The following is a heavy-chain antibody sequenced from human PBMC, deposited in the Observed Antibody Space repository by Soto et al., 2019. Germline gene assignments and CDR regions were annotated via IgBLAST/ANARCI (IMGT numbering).Heavy chain of an antibody. V-gene: IGHV3-7*04. J-gene: IGHJ4*02. CDR2: IKYDGSEK. Sequence: EVQLVEAGGGLVQPGGSLRLSCTASGFTLTSCWMRWVRQATGKGLAWVANIKYDGSEKQFVDSVKGRFTISRNNAKIALYVQVKSLRAEDAAVYYGGRDYDYPFEFGGQGTRGTVSS. CDR3: GRDYDYPFEF. CDR1: GFTLTSCW. D-gene: IGHD4-17*01.